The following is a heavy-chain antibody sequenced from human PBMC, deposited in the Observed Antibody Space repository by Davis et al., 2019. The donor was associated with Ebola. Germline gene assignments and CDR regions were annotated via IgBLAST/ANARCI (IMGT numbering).Heavy chain of an antibody. V-gene: IGHV3-53*04. CDR1: GFTFSSYA. J-gene: IGHJ5*02. CDR2: IYSGGST. D-gene: IGHD3-10*01. Sequence: GGSLRLSCAASGFTFSSYAMSWVRQAPGKGLEWVSVIYSGGSTYYADSVKGRFTISRHNSKNTLYLQMNSLRAEDTAVYYCARDAISGGFDPWGQGTLVTVSS. CDR3: ARDAISGGFDP.